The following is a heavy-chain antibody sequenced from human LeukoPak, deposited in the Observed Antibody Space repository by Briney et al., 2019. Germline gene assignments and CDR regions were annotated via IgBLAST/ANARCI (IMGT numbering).Heavy chain of an antibody. V-gene: IGHV3-20*04. Sequence: GGSLRLSCAASGFIFDDYGMRWVRQAPGKGLEWVSGINWDGGSTGYADSVRGRFTISRDNAKNSLYLQMNSLRAEDTAVYYCARGYSYGTGGYFDYWGQGTLVTVSS. D-gene: IGHD5-18*01. J-gene: IGHJ4*02. CDR3: ARGYSYGTGGYFDY. CDR1: GFIFDDYG. CDR2: INWDGGST.